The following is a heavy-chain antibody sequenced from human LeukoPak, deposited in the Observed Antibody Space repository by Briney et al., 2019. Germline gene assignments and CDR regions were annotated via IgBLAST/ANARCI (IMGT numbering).Heavy chain of an antibody. V-gene: IGHV1-46*01. CDR2: INPSGGST. CDR1: GYSFTNYY. Sequence: ASVRVSCKASGYSFTNYYMHWVRQAPGQGLEWMTMINPSGGSTTYAQNFQDRVTVTRDMSTSTVYMELSSLTSEDTAVYYCARTRGYYFDYWGQGTLATVSS. J-gene: IGHJ4*02. CDR3: ARTRGYYFDY.